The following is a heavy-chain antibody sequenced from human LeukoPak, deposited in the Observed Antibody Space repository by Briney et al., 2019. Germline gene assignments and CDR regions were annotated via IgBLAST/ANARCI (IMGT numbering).Heavy chain of an antibody. Sequence: SVKVSCKASGYTFTSYGISWVRQAPGQGLEWMGWISAYNGNTNYAQKLQGRVTMTTDTSTSTAYMELRSLRSDDTAVYYCARDLDKTVADNDAFDIWGQGTMVTVSS. D-gene: IGHD6-19*01. CDR2: ISAYNGNT. J-gene: IGHJ3*02. CDR3: ARDLDKTVADNDAFDI. CDR1: GYTFTSYG. V-gene: IGHV1-18*01.